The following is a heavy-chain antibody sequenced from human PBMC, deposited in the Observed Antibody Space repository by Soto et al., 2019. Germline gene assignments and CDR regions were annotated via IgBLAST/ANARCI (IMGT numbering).Heavy chain of an antibody. CDR2: IYYSGST. J-gene: IGHJ4*02. CDR1: GGSISSGGYY. Sequence: SETLSLTCTVSGGSISSGGYYWSWIRQHPGKGLEWIGYIYYSGSTYYNPSLKSRVTISVDRSKNQFSLKLSSVTAADTAVYYCARHFSVDYFDYWGQGALVTVSS. CDR3: ARHFSVDYFDY. V-gene: IGHV4-39*01.